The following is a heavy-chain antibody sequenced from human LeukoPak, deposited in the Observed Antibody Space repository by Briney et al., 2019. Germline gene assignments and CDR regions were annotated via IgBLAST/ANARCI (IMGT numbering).Heavy chain of an antibody. Sequence: GGSLRLSCAASGFTFTSFGMHWVRQAPGKGLEWVAFIRNDGDVIYYAESVKGRFTISRDNSKNTVYLQLNSLRAEDTAVYYCAKDLMSIKALIPWDYWGQGTLVTVSP. CDR1: GFTFTSFG. CDR3: AKDLMSIKALIPWDY. CDR2: IRNDGDVI. D-gene: IGHD2-21*01. V-gene: IGHV3-30*02. J-gene: IGHJ4*02.